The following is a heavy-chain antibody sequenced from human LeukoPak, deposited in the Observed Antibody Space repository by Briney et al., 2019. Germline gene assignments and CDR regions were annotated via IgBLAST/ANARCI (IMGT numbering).Heavy chain of an antibody. J-gene: IGHJ4*02. CDR3: ARDGIAAAGAFDY. V-gene: IGHV3-33*01. CDR2: IWYDGSNK. Sequence: GGSLRLSCAASGFTFSSYGMHWVRQAPGKGLEWVAVIWYDGSNKYYADSVKGRFTISRDNSKNTLYLQMNSLRAEDTAVYYCARDGIAAAGAFDYWGQGTLVTVSS. CDR1: GFTFSSYG. D-gene: IGHD6-13*01.